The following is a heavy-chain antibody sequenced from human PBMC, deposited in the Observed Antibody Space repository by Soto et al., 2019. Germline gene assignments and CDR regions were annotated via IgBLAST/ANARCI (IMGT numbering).Heavy chain of an antibody. J-gene: IGHJ4*02. CDR1: GYTFTSYG. D-gene: IGHD3-10*01. V-gene: IGHV1-18*01. CDR2: ISAYNGNT. Sequence: QVQLVQSGAEVKKPGASVKVSCEASGYTFTSYGISWVRQAPGQGLEWMGWISAYNGNTNYAQKLQGRVTMTTDTSTSTAYMELRSLRSAGTAVYYCARGEITMVRGVIPAHFDYWGQGTLVTVSS. CDR3: ARGEITMVRGVIPAHFDY.